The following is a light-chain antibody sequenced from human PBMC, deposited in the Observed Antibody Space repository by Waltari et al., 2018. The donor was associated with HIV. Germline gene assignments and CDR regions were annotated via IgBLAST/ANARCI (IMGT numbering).Light chain of an antibody. CDR3: QQYFSDPLT. Sequence: DVVLTQSPASLPVSLGERATLNCTSSQSLLYTSKNKDYLAWYQQKPGQPPKLLIYWASTRESGVPDRFTGSGSGTDFTLTITSLQAEDVAIYYCQQYFSDPLTFGGGTKVEI. CDR1: QSLLYTSKNKDY. CDR2: WAS. V-gene: IGKV4-1*01. J-gene: IGKJ4*01.